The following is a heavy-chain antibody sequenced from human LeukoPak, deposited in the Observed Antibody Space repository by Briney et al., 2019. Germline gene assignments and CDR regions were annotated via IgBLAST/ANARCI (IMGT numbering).Heavy chain of an antibody. J-gene: IGHJ4*02. Sequence: GSLRLSCAASGFTFSNAWMSWVRQAPGKGLEWVGRIKSKTDGGTTDYAAPVKGGFTISRDDSKNTLYLQMNSLKTEDTAVYYCTTRTDFDWLLRDYWGQGTLVTVSS. CDR1: GFTFSNAW. V-gene: IGHV3-15*01. CDR3: TTRTDFDWLLRDY. CDR2: IKSKTDGGTT. D-gene: IGHD3-9*01.